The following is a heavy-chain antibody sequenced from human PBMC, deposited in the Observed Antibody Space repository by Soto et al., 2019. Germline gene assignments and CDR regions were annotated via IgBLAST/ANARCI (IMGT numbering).Heavy chain of an antibody. Sequence: GGSLRLSCAASGFTFSSYAMHWVRQAPGKGLEWVAVISYDGSNKYYADSVKGRFTISRDNSKNTLYLQMNSLRAEDTAVYYCARDLKGIVVVAATRADYYYGMDVWGQGTTVTVSS. D-gene: IGHD2-15*01. CDR3: ARDLKGIVVVAATRADYYYGMDV. V-gene: IGHV3-30-3*01. CDR2: ISYDGSNK. J-gene: IGHJ6*02. CDR1: GFTFSSYA.